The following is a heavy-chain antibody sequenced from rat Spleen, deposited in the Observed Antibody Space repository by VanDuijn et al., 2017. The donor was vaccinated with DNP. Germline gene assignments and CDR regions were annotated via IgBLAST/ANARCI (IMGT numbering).Heavy chain of an antibody. D-gene: IGHD1-11*01. CDR3: ARLEFGGYTYYFDY. CDR1: GYSITSNY. V-gene: IGHV3-1*01. J-gene: IGHJ2*01. CDR2: ISYSGNI. Sequence: EVQLQESGPGLVKPSQSLSLTCSVTGYSITSNYWGWIRKFPGNKMEWMGYISYSGNINYNPSLRGRNTITRDTSKNQFFLQFNSVTTEDTATYYCARLEFGGYTYYFDYWGQGVMVTVSS.